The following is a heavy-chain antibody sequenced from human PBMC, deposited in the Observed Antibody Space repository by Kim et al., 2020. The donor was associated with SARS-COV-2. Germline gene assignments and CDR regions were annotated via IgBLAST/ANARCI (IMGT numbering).Heavy chain of an antibody. CDR1: GGSISSYY. CDR3: ARDARRAFDI. J-gene: IGHJ3*02. Sequence: SETLSLTCTVSGGSISSYYWSWIRQPPGKGLEWIGYIYYSGSTNYNPSLKSRVTISVDTSKNQFSLKLSSVTAADTAVYYCARDARRAFDIWGQGTMVTVSS. V-gene: IGHV4-59*01. CDR2: IYYSGST.